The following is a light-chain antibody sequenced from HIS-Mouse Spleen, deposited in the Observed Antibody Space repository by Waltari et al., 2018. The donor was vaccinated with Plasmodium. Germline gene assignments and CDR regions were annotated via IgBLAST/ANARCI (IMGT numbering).Light chain of an antibody. CDR2: GAS. J-gene: IGKJ2*01. Sequence: EIVMTQSPATLSVSPGERATLSCRASQSVSSNLAWYQQKPGQAPRLLIYGASTRATAIPARFSGSGSGTEFTLTISSLQSEDFAVYYCQQYNNWPLYTFGQGTKLKIK. CDR1: QSVSSN. V-gene: IGKV3-15*01. CDR3: QQYNNWPLYT.